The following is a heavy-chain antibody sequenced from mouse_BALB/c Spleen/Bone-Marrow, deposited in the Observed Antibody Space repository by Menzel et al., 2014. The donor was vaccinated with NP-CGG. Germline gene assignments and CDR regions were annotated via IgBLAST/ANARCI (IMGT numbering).Heavy chain of an antibody. CDR3: ARWEYYAMDY. V-gene: IGHV14-3*02. CDR2: IDPANGNT. D-gene: IGHD4-1*01. J-gene: IGHJ4*01. CDR1: GFNIKDTY. Sequence: VHVKQSGAELVKPGASVKLSCTASGFNIKDTYMHWVKQRPEQGLEWIGRIDPANGNTKYDPKFQGKATITADTSSNIACLQLSSLTSEDTAVYYCARWEYYAMDYWGQGTSVTVSS.